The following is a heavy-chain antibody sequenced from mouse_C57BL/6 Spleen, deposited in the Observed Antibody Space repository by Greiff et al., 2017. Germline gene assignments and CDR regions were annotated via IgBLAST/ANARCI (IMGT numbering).Heavy chain of an antibody. CDR3: ARGGLRREDYYAMDY. CDR1: GFTFSDYG. V-gene: IGHV5-17*01. CDR2: ISSGSSTI. J-gene: IGHJ4*01. Sequence: EVQLVESGGGLVKPGGSLKLSCAASGFTFSDYGMHWVRQAPEKGLEWVAYISSGSSTIYYADTVKGRFTISRDNAKNTLFLQMTSLRSEDTAMYYWARGGLRREDYYAMDYWGQGTSVTVSS. D-gene: IGHD2-2*01.